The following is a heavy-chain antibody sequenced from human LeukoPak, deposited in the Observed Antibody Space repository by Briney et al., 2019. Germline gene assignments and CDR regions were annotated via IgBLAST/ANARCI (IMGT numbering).Heavy chain of an antibody. Sequence: PGGSLRLSCAASGFTFSSYAMSWVRQAPGRGLEWVSAISGSGGSTYYADSVKGRFTISRDNSKNTLYLQMNSLRAEDTAVYYCAKKHLALRSYEDYWGQGTLVTVSS. CDR1: GFTFSSYA. CDR2: ISGSGGST. CDR3: AKKHLALRSYEDY. V-gene: IGHV3-23*01. J-gene: IGHJ4*02. D-gene: IGHD1-26*01.